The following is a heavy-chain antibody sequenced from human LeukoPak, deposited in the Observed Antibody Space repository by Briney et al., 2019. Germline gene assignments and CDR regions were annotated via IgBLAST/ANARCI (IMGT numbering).Heavy chain of an antibody. CDR2: IRGSGDNT. D-gene: IGHD2-15*01. J-gene: IGHJ4*02. Sequence: GGSLRLSCAASGFTFSSYAMSWVRQAPGKGLEWVSAIRGSGDNTYYADSVKGPFTISRDDSKNTLFLQMNSLGAEDTAVYYCAKSTTASCYSGSHYWGQGTLVTVSS. CDR1: GFTFSSYA. CDR3: AKSTTASCYSGSHY. V-gene: IGHV3-23*01.